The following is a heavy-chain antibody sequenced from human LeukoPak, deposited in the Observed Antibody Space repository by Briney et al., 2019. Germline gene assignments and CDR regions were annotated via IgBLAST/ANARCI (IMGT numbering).Heavy chain of an antibody. J-gene: IGHJ3*02. CDR3: AKGDTTGWSVSAFDI. Sequence: HPGRSLRLSCAASGFTFDDYAVHWVRQTGKGLEWVSGISWNSDSVGYADSVQGRFTTSRDNGKNSLYLQMNSLRTEDTALYYCAKGDTTGWSVSAFDIWGRGTMVTVSS. V-gene: IGHV3-9*01. CDR1: GFTFDDYA. D-gene: IGHD1-26*01. CDR2: ISWNSDSV.